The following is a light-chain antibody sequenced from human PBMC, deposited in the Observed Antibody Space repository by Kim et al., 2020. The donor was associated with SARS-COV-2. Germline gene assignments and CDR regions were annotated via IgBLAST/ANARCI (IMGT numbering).Light chain of an antibody. Sequence: PGRSPPLSWRAIHNIDITLAWYQQTPGQAPRLLIYDAAVRAAGIPDRFSGSGSGTDFTLTIGSLAPEDFAIYYCQQRGSWTPALSFGGGTKVDIK. CDR2: DAA. J-gene: IGKJ4*01. CDR1: HNIDIT. V-gene: IGKV3-11*01. CDR3: QQRGSWTPALS.